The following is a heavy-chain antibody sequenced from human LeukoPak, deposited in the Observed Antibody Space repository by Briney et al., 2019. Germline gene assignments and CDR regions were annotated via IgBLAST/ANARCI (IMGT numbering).Heavy chain of an antibody. CDR1: GGSFSGYY. V-gene: IGHV4-34*01. Sequence: SETLSLTCAVYGGSFSGYYWSWIRQPPGKGLEWIGEINHSGSTNYNPSLKSRVTISVDTSKNQFSLKLSSVTAADTAVHYCARAEPWIHQQFDYWGQGTLVTVSS. J-gene: IGHJ4*02. CDR3: ARAEPWIHQQFDY. D-gene: IGHD5-12*01. CDR2: INHSGST.